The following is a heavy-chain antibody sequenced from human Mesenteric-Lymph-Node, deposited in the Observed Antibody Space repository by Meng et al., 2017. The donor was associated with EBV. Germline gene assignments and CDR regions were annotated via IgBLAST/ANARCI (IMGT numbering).Heavy chain of an antibody. CDR1: GGYVSSGSYY. Sequence: QGQLQESGPALVKPSETLALTCTFSGGYVSSGSYYWSWIRQPPGKGLEWIGYIYYSGSTNYNPSLKSRVTISVDTSKNQFSLKLSSVTAADTAVYYCALIIVGATHFDYWGQGTLVTVSS. CDR3: ALIIVGATHFDY. J-gene: IGHJ4*02. D-gene: IGHD1-26*01. CDR2: IYYSGST. V-gene: IGHV4-61*01.